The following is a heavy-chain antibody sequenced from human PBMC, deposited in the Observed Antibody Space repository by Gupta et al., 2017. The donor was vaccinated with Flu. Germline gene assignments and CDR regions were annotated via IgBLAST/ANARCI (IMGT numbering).Heavy chain of an antibody. D-gene: IGHD2-15*01. V-gene: IGHV1-2*02. CDR3: QKSVAAEGGGGCFFSYYYDGMDV. CDR1: VYTFPCYH. Sequence: QVQLVQSGAAVKKPGASVEVSCQASVYTFPCYHLHWVRQAPGQGLSWMGWVKRNSVGTLYAPKFQVRINRNRDTAVKTFYMELNTLKSDDTANDFCQKSVAAEGGGGCFFSYYYDGMDVWGQGTTGTGSS. J-gene: IGHJ6*02. CDR2: VKRNSVGT.